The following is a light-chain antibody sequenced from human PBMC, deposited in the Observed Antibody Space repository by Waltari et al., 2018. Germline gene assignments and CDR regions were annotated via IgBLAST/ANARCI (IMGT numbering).Light chain of an antibody. CDR2: KAS. CDR3: KQYNSYRT. Sequence: DIQMTQSPSTLSASVGDRVTITCRASQSISFWLAWYQQKPGKAPKLLIYKASSLESGVPSRFSGSGSGTEFTLTISSLQPDDFATYYCKQYNSYRTFGQGTKVEIK. V-gene: IGKV1-5*03. J-gene: IGKJ1*01. CDR1: QSISFW.